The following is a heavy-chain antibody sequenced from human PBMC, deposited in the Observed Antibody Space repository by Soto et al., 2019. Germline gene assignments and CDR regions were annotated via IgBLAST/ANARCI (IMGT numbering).Heavy chain of an antibody. CDR1: GGSISSTNC. V-gene: IGHV4-4*02. CDR3: AFTANADFDY. D-gene: IGHD5-18*01. Sequence: SETLSLTCAVSGGSISSTNCWTWVRQSPGRGLEWIGEIYHSGTTNYSPSLKSRVNIAVDMSTNHLSLTLISVTAADTAVYYCAFTANADFDYWGKGSLVTVSS. J-gene: IGHJ4*02. CDR2: IYHSGTT.